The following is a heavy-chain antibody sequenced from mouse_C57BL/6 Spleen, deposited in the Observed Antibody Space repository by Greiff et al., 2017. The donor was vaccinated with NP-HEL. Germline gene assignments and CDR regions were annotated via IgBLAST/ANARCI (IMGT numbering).Heavy chain of an antibody. Sequence: VQRVESGPGLVQPSQCLSITCTVSGFSLTSYGVHWVRQSPGKGLEWLGVIWSGGSTDYNAAFISRLSISKDNSKSQVFFKMNSLQADDTAIYYCARNYHGSSGAYWGQGTLVTVSA. CDR3: ARNYHGSSGAY. CDR2: IWSGGST. V-gene: IGHV2-2*01. J-gene: IGHJ3*01. CDR1: GFSLTSYG. D-gene: IGHD1-1*01.